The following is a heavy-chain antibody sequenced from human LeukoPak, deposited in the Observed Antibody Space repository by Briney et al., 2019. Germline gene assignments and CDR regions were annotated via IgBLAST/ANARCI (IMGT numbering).Heavy chain of an antibody. CDR1: GGSISSTSFH. J-gene: IGHJ6*03. CDR2: IYYSGNT. V-gene: IGHV4-39*07. Sequence: PSETLSLTCTVSGGSISSTSFHWGWIRQPPGKGLEWIGSIYYSGNTYYNPSLKSRVTISVDTSKNQFSLKLSSVTAADTAVYYCARGKNTYYYYMDVWGKGTTVTVSS. CDR3: ARGKNTYYYYMDV.